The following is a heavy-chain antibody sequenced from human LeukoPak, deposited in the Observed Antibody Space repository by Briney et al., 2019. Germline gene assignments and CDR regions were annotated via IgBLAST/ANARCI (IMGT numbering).Heavy chain of an antibody. D-gene: IGHD3-10*01. CDR3: VRAHHPGGWFDP. V-gene: IGHV3-7*04. CDR1: GFTFRSSW. J-gene: IGHJ5*02. Sequence: PGGSLRLSCAASGFTFRSSWMTWVRQAPGKGLEWVASINQDGGEIHYVDSVKGRFTISRDNAKNSLYLQMNSLTAEDTAVHYFVRAHHPGGWFDPWGQGTLVTVSS. CDR2: INQDGGEI.